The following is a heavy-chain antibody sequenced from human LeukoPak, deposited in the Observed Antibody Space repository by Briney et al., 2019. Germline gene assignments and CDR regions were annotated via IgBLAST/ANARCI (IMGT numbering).Heavy chain of an antibody. CDR1: GFTFSSYA. V-gene: IGHV3-23*01. D-gene: IGHD1-1*01. J-gene: IGHJ4*02. CDR2: ISGSGGST. Sequence: GESLKISCAASGFTFSSYAMSWVRQAPGKGLEWVSAISGSGGSTYYADSVKGRFTISRDNSKNTLYLQMNSLRAEDTAVYYCAKVSGVNWNDRPPTDEFDYWGQGTLVTVSS. CDR3: AKVSGVNWNDRPPTDEFDY.